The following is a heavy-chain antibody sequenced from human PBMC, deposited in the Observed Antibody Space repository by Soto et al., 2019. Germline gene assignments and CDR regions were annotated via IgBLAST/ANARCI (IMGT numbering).Heavy chain of an antibody. CDR2: INAGNGNT. J-gene: IGHJ4*02. Sequence: GASVKVSCKASGYTFTSYAMHWVRQAPGQRLEWMGWINAGNGNTKYSQKFQGRVTITWDTSASTAYMELSSLRSEDTAVYYCARGALGYYDSSGYYTRWGQGTLVTVSS. D-gene: IGHD3-22*01. CDR3: ARGALGYYDSSGYYTR. CDR1: GYTFTSYA. V-gene: IGHV1-3*01.